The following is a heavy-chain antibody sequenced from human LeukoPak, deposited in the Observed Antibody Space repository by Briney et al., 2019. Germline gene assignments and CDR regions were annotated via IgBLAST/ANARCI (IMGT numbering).Heavy chain of an antibody. J-gene: IGHJ4*02. D-gene: IGHD6-13*01. CDR2: ISYDGSNK. CDR1: GFTFSSYA. Sequence: GRALRLSCAASGFTFSSYAMHWVRQAPGKGLEGVAVISYDGSNKYYADSVKGRFTISRDNSKNTLYLQMNSLRAEDTAVYYCARGLPYIAAAAYFDYWGQGTLVTVSS. CDR3: ARGLPYIAAAAYFDY. V-gene: IGHV3-30*04.